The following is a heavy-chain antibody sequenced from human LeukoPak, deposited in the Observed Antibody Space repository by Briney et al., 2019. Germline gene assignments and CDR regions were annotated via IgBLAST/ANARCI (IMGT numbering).Heavy chain of an antibody. CDR2: ISAYNGNT. Sequence: ASVKVSCKASGYTFTSYGISWVRQVPGQGLEWMGWISAYNGNTNYAQKLQGRVTMTTDTSTSTAYMELRSLRSNDTAVYYCARVGLGYCSSTSCYEFDYWGQGTLVTVSS. CDR1: GYTFTSYG. CDR3: ARVGLGYCSSTSCYEFDY. V-gene: IGHV1-18*04. D-gene: IGHD2-2*01. J-gene: IGHJ4*02.